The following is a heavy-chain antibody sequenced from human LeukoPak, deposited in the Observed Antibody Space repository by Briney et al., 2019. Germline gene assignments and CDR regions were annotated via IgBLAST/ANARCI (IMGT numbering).Heavy chain of an antibody. CDR2: IYTTGKT. CDR3: ARQEARAFDY. V-gene: IGHV4-4*09. Sequence: PSETLSLTRTVSGGSISSYYWSWIRQSPGKGLEWIGYIYTTGKTKYNPSLKSRITISVDTSKNQFSLKLNSVTAADTAVYYCARQEARAFDYWGQGTLVTVSS. J-gene: IGHJ4*02. CDR1: GGSISSYY. D-gene: IGHD3-10*01.